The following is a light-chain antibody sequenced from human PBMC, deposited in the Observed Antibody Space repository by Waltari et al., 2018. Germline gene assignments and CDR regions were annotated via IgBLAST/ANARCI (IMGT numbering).Light chain of an antibody. J-gene: IGLJ2*01. V-gene: IGLV2-14*01. CDR3: SSYTSSSHVV. Sequence: QSALTQPASVSVSPGQSITISCTGTSSDVGGYNYVSWYQQPPGKAPKLMIYEVSNRPSGVSNRFSGSKSGNTASLTISGLQAEDEADYYCSSYTSSSHVVFGGGTKLTVL. CDR1: SSDVGGYNY. CDR2: EVS.